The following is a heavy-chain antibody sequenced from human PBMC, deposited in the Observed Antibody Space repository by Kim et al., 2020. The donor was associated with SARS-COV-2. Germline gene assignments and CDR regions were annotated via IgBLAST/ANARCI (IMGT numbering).Heavy chain of an antibody. CDR2: IKSKTDGGTT. CDR3: TTEKETLYYYYGMDV. Sequence: GGSLRLSCAASGFTFSNAWMSWVRQAPGKGLEWVGRIKSKTDGGTTDYAAPVKGRFTISRDDSKNTLYLQMNSLKTEDTAVYYCTTEKETLYYYYGMDVWGQGTTVTVSS. CDR1: GFTFSNAW. V-gene: IGHV3-15*01. J-gene: IGHJ6*02.